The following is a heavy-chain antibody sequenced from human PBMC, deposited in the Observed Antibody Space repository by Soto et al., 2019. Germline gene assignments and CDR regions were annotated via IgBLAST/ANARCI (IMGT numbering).Heavy chain of an antibody. CDR2: ISGSGGST. CDR3: AKDRGLGYCSGGSCPGDYP. D-gene: IGHD2-15*01. CDR1: GFTFSSYA. V-gene: IGHV3-23*01. Sequence: GGSLRLSCAASGFTFSSYAMSWVRQAPGKGLEWVSAISGSGGSTYYADSVKGRFTISRDNSKNTLYLQMNSLRAEDTAVYYCAKDRGLGYCSGGSCPGDYPWGQGTLVTVSS. J-gene: IGHJ5*02.